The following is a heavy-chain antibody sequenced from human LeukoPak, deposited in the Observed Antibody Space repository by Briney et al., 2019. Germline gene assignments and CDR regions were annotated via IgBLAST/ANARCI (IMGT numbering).Heavy chain of an antibody. V-gene: IGHV4-39*01. J-gene: IGHJ5*02. CDR3: ARLRNIVVVPAAYWFDP. Sequence: SETLSLTCTVSGGSISSSSYYWGWIRQPPGKGLEWIGSIYYCGSTYYNPSLKSRVTISVDTSKNQFSLKLSSVTAADTAVYYCARLRNIVVVPAAYWFDPWGQGTLVTVSS. CDR2: IYYCGST. D-gene: IGHD2-2*01. CDR1: GGSISSSSYY.